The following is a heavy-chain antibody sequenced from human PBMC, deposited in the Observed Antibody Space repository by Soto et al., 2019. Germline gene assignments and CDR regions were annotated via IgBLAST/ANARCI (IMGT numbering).Heavy chain of an antibody. D-gene: IGHD4-17*01. Sequence: GSVKVSCKASGYTFTGYYMHWVRQAPGQGLEWMGWINPNSGGTNYAQKFQGWVTMTRDTSISTAYMELSRLRSDDTAVYYCARVVVFDYGDPTGWFDPWGQGTLVTVSS. V-gene: IGHV1-2*04. CDR1: GYTFTGYY. CDR3: ARVVVFDYGDPTGWFDP. J-gene: IGHJ5*02. CDR2: INPNSGGT.